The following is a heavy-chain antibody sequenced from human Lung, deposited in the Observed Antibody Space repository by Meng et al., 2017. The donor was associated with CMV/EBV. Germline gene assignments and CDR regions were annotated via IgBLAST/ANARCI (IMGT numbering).Heavy chain of an antibody. CDR2: ISSSSSTI. Sequence: GESXKISCAASGFTFSSYSMNWVRQAPGKGLEWVSYISSSSSTIYYADSVKGRFTISRDNAKNTLYLQMNSLRAEDTAVYYRARGGVTPSLWGQGTLVTVSS. D-gene: IGHD4-23*01. CDR1: GFTFSSYS. V-gene: IGHV3-48*04. CDR3: ARGGVTPSL. J-gene: IGHJ4*02.